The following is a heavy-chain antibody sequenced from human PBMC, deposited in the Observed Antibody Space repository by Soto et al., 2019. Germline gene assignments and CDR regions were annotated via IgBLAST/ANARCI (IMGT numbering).Heavy chain of an antibody. Sequence: ASVKVSCKASGYTFTSYYMHWVRQAPGQGLEWMGIINPSGGSTSYAQKFQGRVTMTRDTSTSTVYMELSSLRSEDTAVYYCARPSRIYCSGGSCYAASFDYWGQGTLVTVSS. CDR1: GYTFTSYY. CDR2: INPSGGST. CDR3: ARPSRIYCSGGSCYAASFDY. V-gene: IGHV1-46*01. D-gene: IGHD2-15*01. J-gene: IGHJ4*02.